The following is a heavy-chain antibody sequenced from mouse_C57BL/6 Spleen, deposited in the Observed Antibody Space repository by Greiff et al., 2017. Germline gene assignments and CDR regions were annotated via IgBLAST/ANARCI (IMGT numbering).Heavy chain of an antibody. CDR1: GYTFTSYW. CDR3: ARWITTVVARDFDY. CDR2: IHPNSGST. Sequence: QVQLKQSGAELVKPGASVKLSCKASGYTFTSYWMHWVKQRPGQGLEWIGMIHPNSGSTNNNEKFKSKATLTVDKSTSTAYMQLSSLTSEDSAVYYSARWITTVVARDFDYWGQGTTLTVSS. V-gene: IGHV1-64*01. J-gene: IGHJ2*01. D-gene: IGHD1-1*01.